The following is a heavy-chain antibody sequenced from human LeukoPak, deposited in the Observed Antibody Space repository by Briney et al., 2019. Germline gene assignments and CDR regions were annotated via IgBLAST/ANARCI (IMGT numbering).Heavy chain of an antibody. Sequence: GGSLRLSCAASGFTFSNYAMSWVRQAPGKGLEWVSSISGSGGGTYYADFVKGRFTISRDNSKNTLFLQMNSLRAEDTAVYYCAKDGYTEWLGLYYFDYWGQGTLVTVSS. CDR3: AKDGYTEWLGLYYFDY. CDR2: ISGSGGGT. J-gene: IGHJ4*02. D-gene: IGHD6-19*01. CDR1: GFTFSNYA. V-gene: IGHV3-23*01.